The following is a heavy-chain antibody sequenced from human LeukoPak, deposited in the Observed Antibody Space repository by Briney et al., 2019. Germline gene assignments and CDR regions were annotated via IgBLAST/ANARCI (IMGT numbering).Heavy chain of an antibody. D-gene: IGHD1-26*01. Sequence: SVKVSCTASGVTFSSYAISWVRQAPGKGLEWMGVIIHDVGIANYAEKFRGRFTITADDSTNTGYLQLSSLRSEDRDVYVCACGRSVWYDLYFCYYYDMDVWGKGTTVTVSS. CDR3: ACGRSVWYDLYFCYYYDMDV. CDR1: GVTFSSYA. J-gene: IGHJ6*04. V-gene: IGHV1-69*01. CDR2: IIHDVGIA.